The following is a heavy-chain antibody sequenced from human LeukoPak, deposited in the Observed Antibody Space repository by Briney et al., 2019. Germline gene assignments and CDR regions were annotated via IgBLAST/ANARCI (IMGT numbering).Heavy chain of an antibody. CDR2: IIPIFGTA. V-gene: IGHV1-69*05. J-gene: IGHJ4*02. Sequence: SVKVSCKASGGTFSSYAISWVRQAPGQGLEWMGGIIPIFGTANYAQKCQGRVTITTDESTSTAYMELSSLRSEDTAVYYCAASGYLNKKDYWGQGTLVTVSS. CDR1: GGTFSSYA. CDR3: AASGYLNKKDY. D-gene: IGHD5-12*01.